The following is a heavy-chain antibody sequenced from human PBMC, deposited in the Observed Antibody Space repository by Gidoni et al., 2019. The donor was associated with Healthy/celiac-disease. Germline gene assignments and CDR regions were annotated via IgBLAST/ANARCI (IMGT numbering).Heavy chain of an antibody. CDR2: ISGSGGST. CDR3: AKDRVPTAAHPKGIGYYFDY. J-gene: IGHJ4*02. CDR1: GFTFSSYA. Sequence: EVQLLESGGGLVQPGGSLRLSCAASGFTFSSYAMSWVRQAPGKGLEWVSAISGSGGSTYYADSVKGRFTISRDNSKNTLYLQMNSLRAEDTAVYYCAKDRVPTAAHPKGIGYYFDYWGQGTLVTVSS. V-gene: IGHV3-23*01. D-gene: IGHD2-2*01.